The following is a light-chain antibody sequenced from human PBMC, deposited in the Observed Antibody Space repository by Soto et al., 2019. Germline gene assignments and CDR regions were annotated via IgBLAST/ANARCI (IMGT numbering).Light chain of an antibody. J-gene: IGKJ1*01. CDR2: KVS. CDR1: QSLVFSDGNTY. V-gene: IGKV2-30*01. Sequence: DVVMTQSPLSLPVTLGQPASISCRSSQSLVFSDGNTYLNWFQQRPGQSPRRLIYKVSNRDSGVPDRCSGSGSGTDFTLNISRVAADDVGVYYCMQGTHWPPTFGQGTKVEIK. CDR3: MQGTHWPPT.